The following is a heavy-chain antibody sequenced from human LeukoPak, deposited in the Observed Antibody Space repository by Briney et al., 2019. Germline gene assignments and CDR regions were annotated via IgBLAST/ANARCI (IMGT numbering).Heavy chain of an antibody. Sequence: PSQTLSLTCTVSGGSISSGGYYWSWIRQHPGKGLEWIGYIYYSGSTYYNPSLKSRVTISVDTSKNQFSLKLSSVTAADTAVYYCARDSSYGDYVGNDAFDIWGQGTMVTVSS. J-gene: IGHJ3*02. V-gene: IGHV4-31*03. CDR3: ARDSSYGDYVGNDAFDI. D-gene: IGHD4-17*01. CDR2: IYYSGST. CDR1: GGSISSGGYY.